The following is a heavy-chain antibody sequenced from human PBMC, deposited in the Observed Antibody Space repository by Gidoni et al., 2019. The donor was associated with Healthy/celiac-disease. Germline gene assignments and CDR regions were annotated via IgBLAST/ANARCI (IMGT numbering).Heavy chain of an antibody. CDR2: IIPIFGTA. D-gene: IGHD5-18*01. J-gene: IGHJ4*02. CDR1: EGTFSSYA. V-gene: IGHV1-69*06. CDR3: AKWIWDTAMFYFDY. Sequence: QVQLVQSGAEVKKPGSSVKVSCKASEGTFSSYAISWVRQAPGQGLEWMGGIIPIFGTANYAQKFQGRVTITADKSTSTAYMELSSLRSEDTAVYYCAKWIWDTAMFYFDYWGQGTLVTVSS.